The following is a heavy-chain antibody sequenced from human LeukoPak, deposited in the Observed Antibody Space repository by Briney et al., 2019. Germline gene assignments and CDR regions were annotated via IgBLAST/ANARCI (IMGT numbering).Heavy chain of an antibody. CDR3: ARGPNDWDYYGSEPFDY. CDR1: GYTFTSYD. V-gene: IGHV1-8*01. J-gene: IGHJ4*02. CDR2: MNPNSGNT. Sequence: ASVKVSCKASGYTFTSYDINWVRQATGQGLEWMGWMNPNSGNTGYAQKFQGRVTMTRNTSISTAYMELSSLRSEDTAVYYCARGPNDWDYYGSEPFDYWGQGTLVTVSS. D-gene: IGHD3-10*01.